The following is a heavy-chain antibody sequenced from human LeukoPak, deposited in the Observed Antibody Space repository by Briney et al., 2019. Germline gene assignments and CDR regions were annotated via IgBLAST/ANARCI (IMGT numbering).Heavy chain of an antibody. CDR3: ARVTYYYDSSGYNPQSVDH. J-gene: IGHJ4*02. D-gene: IGHD3-22*01. CDR1: GYTFTNYG. Sequence: ASVKVSCKASGYTFTNYGVSWVRQAPGQGLEWMGWISTYNGNTNYAQKLQGRVTVTTDTSTSTAYMELRSLRSDDTAVYDCARVTYYYDSSGYNPQSVDHWGQGTLVTVSP. V-gene: IGHV1-18*01. CDR2: ISTYNGNT.